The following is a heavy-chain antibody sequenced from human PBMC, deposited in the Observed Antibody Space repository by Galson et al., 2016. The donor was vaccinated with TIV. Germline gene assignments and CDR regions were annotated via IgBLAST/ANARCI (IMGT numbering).Heavy chain of an antibody. CDR1: GYTFTSHT. CDR2: INVGNGNT. V-gene: IGHV1-3*01. CDR3: ARDRLGAKRAFDI. J-gene: IGHJ3*02. D-gene: IGHD3-16*01. Sequence: SVKVSCKASGYTFTSHTMHWVRQAPGQRLEWMGWINVGNGNTKYVQKFKGRVTITSDTSARIAYIELSTLTSEDTAMYYCARDRLGAKRAFDIWGQGTLVTVSS.